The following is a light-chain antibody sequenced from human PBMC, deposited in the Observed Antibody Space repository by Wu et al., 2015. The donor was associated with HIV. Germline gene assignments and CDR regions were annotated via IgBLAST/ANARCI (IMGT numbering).Light chain of an antibody. CDR3: QQFNSYAWT. J-gene: IGKJ1*01. Sequence: DIQMTQSPSTLSASVGDRVTITCRASQNINSWLARYQQKPGKAPTLLIYKASTLETGVPSRFSGSGSGTEFTLTINNLQPDDFATYHCQQFNSYAWTFGQGTKVEIK. V-gene: IGKV1-5*03. CDR2: KAS. CDR1: QNINSW.